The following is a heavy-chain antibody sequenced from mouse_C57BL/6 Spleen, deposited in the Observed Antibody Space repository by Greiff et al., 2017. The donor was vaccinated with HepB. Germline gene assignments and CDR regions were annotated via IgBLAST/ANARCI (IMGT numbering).Heavy chain of an antibody. J-gene: IGHJ4*01. D-gene: IGHD2-4*01. Sequence: DVHLVESGGGLVKPGGSLKLSCAASGFTFSSYAMSWVRQTPEKRLEWVATISDGGSYTYYPDNVKGRFTISRDNAKNNLYLQMSHLKSEDTAMYYCARDHDLGAMDYWGQGTSVTVSS. CDR3: ARDHDLGAMDY. CDR2: ISDGGSYT. CDR1: GFTFSSYA. V-gene: IGHV5-4*01.